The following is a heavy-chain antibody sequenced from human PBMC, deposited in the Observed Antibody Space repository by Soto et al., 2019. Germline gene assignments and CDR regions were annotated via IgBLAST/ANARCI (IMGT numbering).Heavy chain of an antibody. CDR3: ARGHCSSTSCYYYYYYMDV. CDR2: MNPNSGNT. J-gene: IGHJ6*03. CDR1: GYTFTSYD. D-gene: IGHD2-2*01. Sequence: QVQLVQSGAEVKKPGASVKVSCKASGYTFTSYDINWVRQATGQGLEWMGWMNPNSGNTGYAQKFQGRVTMTRNTSISTAYMELSSLRSEDTAVYYCARGHCSSTSCYYYYYYMDVWGKGTTVTVSS. V-gene: IGHV1-8*01.